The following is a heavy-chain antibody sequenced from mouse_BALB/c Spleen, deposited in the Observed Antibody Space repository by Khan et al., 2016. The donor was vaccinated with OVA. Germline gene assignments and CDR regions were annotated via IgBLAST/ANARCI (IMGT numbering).Heavy chain of an antibody. CDR1: GYTFSTYW. CDR2: ILPGSGRT. D-gene: IGHD1-1*01. V-gene: IGHV1-9*01. Sequence: VQLQQPGAELMKPGASVKISCKATGYTFSTYWIAWVKQRPGHGLEWIAEILPGSGRTNYNEKFKGKATFTADTSSNTAFMQLGSLTSEDSAVYYCARGNYYGSSSWFGYWGQGTLVTVSA. CDR3: ARGNYYGSSSWFGY. J-gene: IGHJ3*01.